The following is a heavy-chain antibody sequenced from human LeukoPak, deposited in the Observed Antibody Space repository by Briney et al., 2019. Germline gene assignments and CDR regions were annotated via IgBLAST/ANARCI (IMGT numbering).Heavy chain of an antibody. Sequence: SETLSLTCTVSGGSISSSRYYWGWIRQPPGKGLEWIGSIYYSGSTSYNPSLKSRVTISGDKSKNQFSLKLSSVTAADTAVYYCAKLDAGYSDYWGQGTLVTVSS. CDR3: AKLDAGYSDY. V-gene: IGHV4-39*01. D-gene: IGHD5-12*01. J-gene: IGHJ4*02. CDR2: IYYSGST. CDR1: GGSISSSRYY.